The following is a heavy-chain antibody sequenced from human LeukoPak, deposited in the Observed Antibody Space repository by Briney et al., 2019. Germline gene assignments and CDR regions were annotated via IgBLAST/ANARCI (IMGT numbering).Heavy chain of an antibody. D-gene: IGHD3-10*01. CDR2: IKQDGDEK. CDR1: GFTFSNYW. CDR3: ARDVGGSASHGFDAFDI. J-gene: IGHJ3*02. V-gene: IGHV3-7*01. Sequence: GRTLRLSCAASGFTFSNYWMHWVRHAPGKGLEWGADIKQDGDEKYCVEPVKGRFTISGDNAKNPLHLQMNGLRAEDTAVYCCARDVGGSASHGFDAFDIWGQGTMVSVSS.